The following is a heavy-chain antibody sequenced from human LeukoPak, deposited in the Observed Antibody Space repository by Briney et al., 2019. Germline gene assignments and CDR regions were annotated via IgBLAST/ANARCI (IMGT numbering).Heavy chain of an antibody. CDR2: IYSRGST. Sequence: SETLSLTCTVSGASISSTTYYWGWIRQPPGEGLEWTGTIYSRGSTYYNPSLKSRLTISVDTSENQFSLKLNSVTAADTAVYYCAGLAGTPTSYYYYYYFAVWGKGTTVTVSS. D-gene: IGHD1-1*01. J-gene: IGHJ6*03. V-gene: IGHV4-39*01. CDR1: GASISSTTYY. CDR3: AGLAGTPTSYYYYYYFAV.